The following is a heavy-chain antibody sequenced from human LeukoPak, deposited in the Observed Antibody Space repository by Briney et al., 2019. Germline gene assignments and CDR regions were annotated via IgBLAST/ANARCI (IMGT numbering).Heavy chain of an antibody. CDR1: GGSISSGSYY. J-gene: IGHJ4*02. CDR2: IYTSGST. Sequence: SQTLSLTCTVSGGSISSGSYYWSWIRQPAGKGLEWIGRIYTSGSTNYNPSLKSRVTISVDTSKNQFSLKLSSVTAADTAVYYCARERYDHFDYWGQGTLVTVSS. CDR3: ARERYDHFDY. D-gene: IGHD1-14*01. V-gene: IGHV4-61*02.